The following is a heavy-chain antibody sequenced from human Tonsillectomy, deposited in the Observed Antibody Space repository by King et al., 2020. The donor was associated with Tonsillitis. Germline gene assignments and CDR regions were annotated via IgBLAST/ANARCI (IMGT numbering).Heavy chain of an antibody. CDR3: ARVPQAYCGGDCTCYYYYYGMDV. CDR1: GGTFSSCA. D-gene: IGHD2-21*02. Sequence: QLVQSGAEVKKPGSSVKVSCKASGGTFSSCAISWVRQAPGQGLEWMVWIIPIFGPAHYSQNFHGRVTITADESTSTAYMDLRSLRSEDTAVDYCARVPQAYCGGDCTCYYYYYGMDVWGQGTTVTVSS. V-gene: IGHV1-69*01. J-gene: IGHJ6*02. CDR2: IIPIFGPA.